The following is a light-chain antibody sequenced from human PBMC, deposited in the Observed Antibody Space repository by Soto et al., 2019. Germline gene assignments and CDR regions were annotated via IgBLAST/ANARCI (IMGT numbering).Light chain of an antibody. J-gene: IGKJ3*01. Sequence: EIVLTQSPATLSLSPGERATLSCRASQSVSTYLASYQQKPGQAPRLLIYDASNRATGIPARFTGSGSGTDFTLTISSLAPEDFAVYYCQQRTNWPPLITFGPGTKVDIK. CDR2: DAS. CDR3: QQRTNWPPLIT. CDR1: QSVSTY. V-gene: IGKV3-11*01.